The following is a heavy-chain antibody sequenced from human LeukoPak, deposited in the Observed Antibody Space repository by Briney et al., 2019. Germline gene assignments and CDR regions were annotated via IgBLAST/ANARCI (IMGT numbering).Heavy chain of an antibody. CDR3: ARPNYFYYGMDV. J-gene: IGHJ6*02. V-gene: IGHV3-74*01. Sequence: PGRSLRLSCAASGFTFSSYGMHWVRQAPGKGLVWVSRINSDGSSTSYADSVKGRFTISRDNGKNTVYLQMNNLRVEDTALYYCARPNYFYYGMDVWGQGTTVTVSS. CDR2: INSDGSST. CDR1: GFTFSSYG.